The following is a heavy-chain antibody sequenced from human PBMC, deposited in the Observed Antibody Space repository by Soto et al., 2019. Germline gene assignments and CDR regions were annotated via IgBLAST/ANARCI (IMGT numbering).Heavy chain of an antibody. V-gene: IGHV4-39*01. CDR1: GGSISSSSYY. Sequence: QLQLQESGPGLVKPSETLSLTCTVSGGSISSSSYYWGWIRQPPGKGLEWIGSIYYSGSTYYNPSLQSRVTISVDTSKNQFSLKLSSVTAADTAVYYCAGGEDIVATIPSGIFDYWGQGTLVTVSS. CDR2: IYYSGST. CDR3: AGGEDIVATIPSGIFDY. J-gene: IGHJ4*02. D-gene: IGHD5-12*01.